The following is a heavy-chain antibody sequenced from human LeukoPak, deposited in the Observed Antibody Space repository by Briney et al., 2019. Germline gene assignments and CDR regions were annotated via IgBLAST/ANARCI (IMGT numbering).Heavy chain of an antibody. V-gene: IGHV4-59*01. CDR1: GGSISSYY. CDR3: ARGYSNSFDY. D-gene: IGHD4-11*01. J-gene: IGHJ4*02. CDR2: IYYSGST. Sequence: PSETLSLTCTVSGGSISSYYWSRIRRPPGKGLEWIGYIYYSGSTNYNPSLKSRVTISIDTSKNQFSLKLSSVTAADTAVYYCARGYSNSFDYWGQGTLVTVSS.